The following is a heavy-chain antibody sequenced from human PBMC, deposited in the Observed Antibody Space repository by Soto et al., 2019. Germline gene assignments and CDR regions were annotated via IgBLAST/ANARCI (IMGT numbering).Heavy chain of an antibody. D-gene: IGHD5-18*01. Sequence: SVMQSHTWTVSGGSIRDSGCYWGWNHKPPGKGLEWIGSIYYSGSTYYNPSLKSRVTISVDTSKNQFSLKLSSVTAADTAVYYCARHRVDTAMVPNFDYWGQGTLVTVSS. J-gene: IGHJ4*02. CDR2: IYYSGST. CDR1: GGSIRDSGCY. V-gene: IGHV4-39*01. CDR3: ARHRVDTAMVPNFDY.